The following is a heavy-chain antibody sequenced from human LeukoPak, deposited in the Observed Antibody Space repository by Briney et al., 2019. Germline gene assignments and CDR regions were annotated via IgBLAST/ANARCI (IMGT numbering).Heavy chain of an antibody. CDR1: GFTFSDHY. J-gene: IGHJ4*02. Sequence: PGGSLRLSCAASGFTFSDHYMDWVRQAPGKGLEWVGRTRNKAESYTTEYAASVKGRFTITRDDSMNSVNLQMNSLKTEDTAVYYCARLSGSYYVDYWGQGTLVTVSS. CDR2: TRNKAESYTT. CDR3: ARLSGSYYVDY. V-gene: IGHV3-72*01. D-gene: IGHD1-26*01.